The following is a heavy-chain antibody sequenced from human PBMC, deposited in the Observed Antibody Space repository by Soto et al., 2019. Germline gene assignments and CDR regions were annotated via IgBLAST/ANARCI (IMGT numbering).Heavy chain of an antibody. J-gene: IGHJ4*02. Sequence: SETLSLTCTVSGGSITSSSYYWGWIRQPPGKGLEWIGNIYYSGSTYHNPSLKSRVTISVDTSKNQFSLKLSSVTAADTAVYYCMLGSGWKDFDYWGQGTLVTVSS. V-gene: IGHV4-39*01. D-gene: IGHD3-22*01. CDR3: MLGSGWKDFDY. CDR2: IYYSGST. CDR1: GGSITSSSYY.